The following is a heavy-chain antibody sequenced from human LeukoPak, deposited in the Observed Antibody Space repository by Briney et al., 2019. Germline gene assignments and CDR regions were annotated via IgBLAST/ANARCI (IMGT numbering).Heavy chain of an antibody. J-gene: IGHJ4*02. D-gene: IGHD3-9*01. CDR1: GFTFSSYS. V-gene: IGHV3-48*04. CDR2: ISSSSSTI. Sequence: GGSLRLSCAASGFTFSSYSMNWVRQAPGKGLEWVSYISSSSSTIYYADSVKGRFTISRDNAKNSLYLQMNSLRAEDTAVYYCARVGTYYDILTGYGRPGGIDYWGQGTLVTVSS. CDR3: ARVGTYYDILTGYGRPGGIDY.